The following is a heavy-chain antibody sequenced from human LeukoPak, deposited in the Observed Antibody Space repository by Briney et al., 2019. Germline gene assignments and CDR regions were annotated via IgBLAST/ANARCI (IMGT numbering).Heavy chain of an antibody. Sequence: SETLSLTCAVYGGSFSGYYWSWIRQPPGKGLEWIGEINHSGSTNYNPSLKSRVTISVDTSKNQFSLKLSSVTAADTAVYYCARGDLTMTLVVTEYYFDYWGQGTLVTVSS. J-gene: IGHJ4*02. D-gene: IGHD3-22*01. CDR3: ARGDLTMTLVVTEYYFDY. CDR2: INHSGST. V-gene: IGHV4-34*01. CDR1: GGSFSGYY.